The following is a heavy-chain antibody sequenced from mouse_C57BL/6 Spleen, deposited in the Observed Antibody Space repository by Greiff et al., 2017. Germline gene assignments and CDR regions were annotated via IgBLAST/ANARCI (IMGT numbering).Heavy chain of an antibody. D-gene: IGHD1-1*01. Sequence: VQLQQSGAELVKPGASVKISCKASGYAFSSYWMNWVKQRPGKGLEWIGQIYPGDGVTNYNGKFKGKATLTADKSSSTAYMQLSSLTSEDSGVYFCARRDYGSFDYWGQGTTLTVSS. CDR1: GYAFSSYW. V-gene: IGHV1-80*01. J-gene: IGHJ2*01. CDR2: IYPGDGVT. CDR3: ARRDYGSFDY.